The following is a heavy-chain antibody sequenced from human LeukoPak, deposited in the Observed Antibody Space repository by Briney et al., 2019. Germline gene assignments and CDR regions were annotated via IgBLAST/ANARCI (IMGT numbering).Heavy chain of an antibody. V-gene: IGHV1-18*01. CDR2: ISAYNGNT. CDR1: GYTFTSYG. Sequence: ASVKVSCKASGYTFTSYGISWVRQAPGQGLEWMGWISAYNGNTNYAQKLQGRVTMTTDTSTNTAYMDLRGLRSDDTAVYYCARESGYGDYGYWGQGTLVTVSS. D-gene: IGHD4-17*01. CDR3: ARESGYGDYGY. J-gene: IGHJ4*02.